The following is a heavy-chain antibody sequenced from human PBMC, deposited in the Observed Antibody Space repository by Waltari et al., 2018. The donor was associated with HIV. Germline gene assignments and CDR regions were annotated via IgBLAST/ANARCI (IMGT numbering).Heavy chain of an antibody. V-gene: IGHV3-74*01. D-gene: IGHD2-2*01. CDR2: INSDGSST. CDR3: ARGGYCSSAGCYASRYYFIMDV. CDR1: GFTFSSYW. Sequence: EVQLVESGGGLIQPGGSLRLSGAASGFTFSSYWMTLFRHSSGKGLVCVSRINSDGSSTTYADSVRGRFTISRDNAKNTLYLQMNSLGAEDTAEYFCARGGYCSSAGCYASRYYFIMDVWGQGTTVTVSS. J-gene: IGHJ6*02.